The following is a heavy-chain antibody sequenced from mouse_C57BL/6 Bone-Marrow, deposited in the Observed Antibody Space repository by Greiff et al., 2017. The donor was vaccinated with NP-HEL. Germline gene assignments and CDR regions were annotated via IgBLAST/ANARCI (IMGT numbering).Heavy chain of an antibody. CDR2: ISSGGSYT. J-gene: IGHJ3*01. V-gene: IGHV5-6*02. CDR1: GFTFSSYG. Sequence: EVNLVESGGDLVKPGGSLKLSCAASGFTFSSYGMSWVRQTPDKRLEWVATISSGGSYTYYPDSVKGRFTISRDNAKNTLYLQMSSLKSEDTAMYYCARRAYYSAWFAYWGQGTLVTVSA. D-gene: IGHD2-10*01. CDR3: ARRAYYSAWFAY.